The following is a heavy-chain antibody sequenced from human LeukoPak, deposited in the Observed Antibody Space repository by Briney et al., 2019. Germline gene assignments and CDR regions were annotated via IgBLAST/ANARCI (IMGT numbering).Heavy chain of an antibody. D-gene: IGHD6-25*01. J-gene: IGHJ4*02. Sequence: SGGSLRLSCAASGFTFGSYAMSWVRQAPGKGLEWVARLVYEGRIDYGNSVKGRISSSRDDSKNTLFLDMSDLRVEDTALYYCARDLSAAFDFWGQGVRVTVSS. V-gene: IGHV3-33*08. CDR2: LVYEGRI. CDR1: GFTFGSYA. CDR3: ARDLSAAFDF.